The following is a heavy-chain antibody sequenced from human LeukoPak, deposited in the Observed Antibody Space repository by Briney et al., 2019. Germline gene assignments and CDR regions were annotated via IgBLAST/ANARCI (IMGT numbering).Heavy chain of an antibody. V-gene: IGHV4-59*01. J-gene: IGHJ5*02. CDR2: IYNSGDT. Sequence: SETLSLTCTVSGVSISSYYWNWIRQPPGKGLEWIGYIYNSGDTNYNPSLKNRVTISVDTSKNQFSLKVISVIAADTAVYYCATGGHSYGYWNGFDPWGQGTLVTVSS. CDR3: ATGGHSYGYWNGFDP. CDR1: GVSISSYY. D-gene: IGHD5-18*01.